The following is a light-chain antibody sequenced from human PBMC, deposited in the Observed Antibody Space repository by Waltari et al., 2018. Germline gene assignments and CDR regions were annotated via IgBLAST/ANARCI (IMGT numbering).Light chain of an antibody. Sequence: QSALTQPASVSGSPGPSITISCTGTSSDVGGYNYFSWYQPHPGKAPKLMIYDVSNRPSGVSNPFSGSKSGNTASLTISGLQAEDEADYYCFSHTSSITVVFGGGTKLTVL. V-gene: IGLV2-14*03. CDR1: SSDVGGYNY. CDR2: DVS. CDR3: FSHTSSITVV. J-gene: IGLJ2*01.